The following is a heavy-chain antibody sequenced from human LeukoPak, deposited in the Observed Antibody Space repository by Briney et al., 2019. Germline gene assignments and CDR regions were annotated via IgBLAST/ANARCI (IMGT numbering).Heavy chain of an antibody. CDR2: IIPILGIA. J-gene: IGHJ4*02. Sequence: GASVKVSCKASGGTFSSYAISWVRQAPGQGLEWMGRIIPILGIANYAQKFQGRVTITADKSTSTAYMELSSLRSEDTAVYYCARDLPPGYYGSGSYSPITTPFDYWGQGTLVTVSS. CDR1: GGTFSSYA. D-gene: IGHD3-10*01. CDR3: ARDLPPGYYGSGSYSPITTPFDY. V-gene: IGHV1-69*04.